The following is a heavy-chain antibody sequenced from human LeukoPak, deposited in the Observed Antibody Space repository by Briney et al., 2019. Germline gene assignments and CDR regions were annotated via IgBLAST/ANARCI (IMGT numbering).Heavy chain of an antibody. V-gene: IGHV3-30*03. CDR1: GFTFSSYG. Sequence: GGSLRLSCAASGFTFSSYGMHWVRQAPGKGLEWVAVISYDGSNKYYADSVKGRFTISRDNSKNTLYLQMNSLRAEDTAVYYCARMRSIALAVVWGAFDPWGQGTLVTVSS. CDR2: ISYDGSNK. D-gene: IGHD6-19*01. J-gene: IGHJ5*02. CDR3: ARMRSIALAVVWGAFDP.